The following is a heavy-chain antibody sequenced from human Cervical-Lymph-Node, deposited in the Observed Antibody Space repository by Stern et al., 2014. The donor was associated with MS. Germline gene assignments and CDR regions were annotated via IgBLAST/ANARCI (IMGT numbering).Heavy chain of an antibody. Sequence: QVQLVESGAEVKKPGASVTVSCKASGYIFTTYGITWVRQAPGKGLEWMGWISGYNGNTNSAQKLQGRVTMTTDKSTNTAYMDLRSLRSDDTAVYYCARALRGGSYSVDYWGQGTLVTVSS. D-gene: IGHD3-10*01. CDR1: GYIFTTYG. V-gene: IGHV1-18*01. J-gene: IGHJ4*02. CDR2: ISGYNGNT. CDR3: ARALRGGSYSVDY.